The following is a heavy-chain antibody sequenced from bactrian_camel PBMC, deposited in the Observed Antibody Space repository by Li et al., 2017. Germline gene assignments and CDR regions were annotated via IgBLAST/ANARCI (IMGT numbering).Heavy chain of an antibody. D-gene: IGHD2*01. CDR2: IQDEDTT. CDR3: AASYLWDSDSCSFGY. V-gene: IGHV3S26*01. Sequence: HVQLVESGGGSVQPGGSLRLSCVASGFGRSSVCMGWFRQAPGKEREGVASIQDEDTTTYADSLEGRFTISKDNAKNILYLQMNSLKPGDTGMYYCAASYLWDSDSCSFGYYGQGTQVTVS. CDR1: GFGRSSVC. J-gene: IGHJ6*01.